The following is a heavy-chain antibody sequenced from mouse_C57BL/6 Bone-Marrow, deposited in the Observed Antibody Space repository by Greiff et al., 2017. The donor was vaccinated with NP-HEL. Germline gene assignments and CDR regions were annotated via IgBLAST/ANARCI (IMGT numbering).Heavy chain of an antibody. CDR2: IDPSDSYT. CDR1: GYTFTSYW. D-gene: IGHD1-1*01. CDR3: ARDYYGSSYLFDY. V-gene: IGHV1-59*01. Sequence: QVQLKQPGAELVRPGTSVKLSCKASGYTFTSYWMHWVKQRPGQGLEWIGVIDPSDSYTNYNQKFKGKATLTVDTSSSTAYMQLSSLTSEDSAVYYCARDYYGSSYLFDYWGQGTTLTVSS. J-gene: IGHJ2*01.